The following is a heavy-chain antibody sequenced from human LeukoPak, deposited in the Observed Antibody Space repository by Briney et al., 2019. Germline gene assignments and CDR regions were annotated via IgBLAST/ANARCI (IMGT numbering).Heavy chain of an antibody. CDR3: AREGLRIWFDP. V-gene: IGHV4-39*07. CDR1: GGSISSSSYS. D-gene: IGHD3-16*01. CDR2: IYYSGST. J-gene: IGHJ5*02. Sequence: SETLSLTCTVSGGSISSSSYSWGWIRQPPGKGLEWIGSIYYSGSTYYNPSLKSRVTISVDTSKNQFSLKLSSVTAADTAVYYCAREGLRIWFDPWGQGTLVTVSS.